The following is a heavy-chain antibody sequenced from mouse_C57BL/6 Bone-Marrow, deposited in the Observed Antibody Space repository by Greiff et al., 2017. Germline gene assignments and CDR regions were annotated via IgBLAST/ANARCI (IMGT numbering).Heavy chain of an antibody. D-gene: IGHD1-1*01. CDR2: INPSNGGT. CDR1: GYTFTSYW. Sequence: QVQLQQPGTELVKPGASVKLSCKASGYTFTSYWMHWVKQRPGQGLEWIGNINPSNGGTNYNEKFKSKATLTVDKSSSTAYMQLSSLTSEDSAVYYCASHLYYGSRYHWYFDVWGTGTTVTVSS. CDR3: ASHLYYGSRYHWYFDV. V-gene: IGHV1-53*01. J-gene: IGHJ1*03.